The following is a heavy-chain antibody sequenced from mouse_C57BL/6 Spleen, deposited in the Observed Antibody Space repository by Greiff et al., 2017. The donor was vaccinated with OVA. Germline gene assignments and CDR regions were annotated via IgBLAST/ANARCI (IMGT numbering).Heavy chain of an antibody. J-gene: IGHJ4*01. V-gene: IGHV2-4*01. Sequence: VKLMESGPGLVQPSQSLSITCTVSGFSLTSYGVHWVRQPPGKGLEWLGVIWSGGSTDYNAAFISRLSISKDNSKSQVFFKMNSLQADDTAIYYCAKSYGSSPYAMDYWGQGTSVTVSS. CDR2: IWSGGST. CDR1: GFSLTSYG. D-gene: IGHD1-1*01. CDR3: AKSYGSSPYAMDY.